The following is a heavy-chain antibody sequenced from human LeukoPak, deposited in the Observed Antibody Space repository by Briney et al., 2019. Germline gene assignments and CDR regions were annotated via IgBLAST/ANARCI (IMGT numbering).Heavy chain of an antibody. V-gene: IGHV3-48*01. J-gene: IGHJ5*01. D-gene: IGHD6-19*01. CDR2: ISSSSSTI. CDR3: ARATGYSSGWYDC. Sequence: GGSLRLSCAASGFTFSSYSMNWVRQAPGKGLEWVSYISSSSSTIYYADSVKGRFTISRDNAKNSLYLQMNSLRAEDTAVYYCARATGYSSGWYDCWGQGTLVTVSS. CDR1: GFTFSSYS.